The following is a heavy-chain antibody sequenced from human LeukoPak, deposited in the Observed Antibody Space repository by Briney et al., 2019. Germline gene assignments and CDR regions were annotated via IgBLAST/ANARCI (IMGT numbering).Heavy chain of an antibody. CDR3: ARVYYYYDSSGYDESGDMDY. Sequence: ASVKVSCKASGYTFTSYGISWVRQAPGQGLEWMGWISAYNGNTNYAQKLQGRVTMTTDTSTSTAYMELRSLRSDDAAVYYCARVYYYYDSSGYDESGDMDYWGQGTLVTVSS. V-gene: IGHV1-18*01. CDR2: ISAYNGNT. J-gene: IGHJ4*02. D-gene: IGHD3-22*01. CDR1: GYTFTSYG.